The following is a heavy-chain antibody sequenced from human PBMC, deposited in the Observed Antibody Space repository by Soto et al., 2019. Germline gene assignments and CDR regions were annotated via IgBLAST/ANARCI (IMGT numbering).Heavy chain of an antibody. CDR1: GGSISSSNW. Sequence: QVQLQESGPGLVKPSGTLSLTCAVSGGSISSSNWWSWVRQPPGKGLEWIGEIYHSGSTNYNPSLKSRVTISVDKSKNQFSRKLSSGTAADTAVDYCARVGDSGCEPWGYCGGDCHQHWGQGTLVTVSS. J-gene: IGHJ4*02. D-gene: IGHD2-21*02. V-gene: IGHV4-4*02. CDR2: IYHSGST. CDR3: ARVGDSGCEPWGYCGGDCHQH.